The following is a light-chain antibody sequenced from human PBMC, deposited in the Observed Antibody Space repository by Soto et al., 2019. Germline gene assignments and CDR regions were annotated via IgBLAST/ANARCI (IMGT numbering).Light chain of an antibody. CDR2: GAS. Sequence: EIVLTQSPGTLSLSPGEPVTLSCRASQTVLSSYVAWYQQKPGQAPRLLIYGASSRATGIPDRFSGGGSGTDFTLTITRLEPEDFGIYFCQQYGNPPQTFGHGTKVEIK. CDR1: QTVLSSY. V-gene: IGKV3-20*01. CDR3: QQYGNPPQT. J-gene: IGKJ1*01.